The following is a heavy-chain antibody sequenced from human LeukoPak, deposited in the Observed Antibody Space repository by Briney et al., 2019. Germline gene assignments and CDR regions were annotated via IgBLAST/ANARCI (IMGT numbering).Heavy chain of an antibody. J-gene: IGHJ4*02. CDR3: ARHYMGSYYNHGLDY. CDR2: IYYSGST. Sequence: SETLSLTCAVSGGSISSGGYSWSWIRQPPGKGLEWIGYIYYSGSTNYNPSLKSRVTISVDTSKNQFSLRLSSATAADTAVYYCARHYMGSYYNHGLDYWGQGTLVTVSS. V-gene: IGHV4-61*08. CDR1: GGSISSGGYS. D-gene: IGHD3-10*01.